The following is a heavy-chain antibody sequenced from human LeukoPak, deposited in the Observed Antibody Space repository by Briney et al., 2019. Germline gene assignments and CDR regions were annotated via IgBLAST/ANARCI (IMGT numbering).Heavy chain of an antibody. V-gene: IGHV1-46*01. J-gene: IGHJ4*02. Sequence: GASVKVSCKASGYTFTSYYMHWVRQAPGQGLEWMGIINPSGGSTSYAQKFQGRVTMTRDTSTSTVYMELSSLRSEDTAVYYCARDEWELLRADYWGQGTLVTASS. CDR2: INPSGGST. D-gene: IGHD1-26*01. CDR3: ARDEWELLRADY. CDR1: GYTFTSYY.